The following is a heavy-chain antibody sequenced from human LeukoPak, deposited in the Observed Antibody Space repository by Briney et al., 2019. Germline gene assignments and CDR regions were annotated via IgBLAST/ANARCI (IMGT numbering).Heavy chain of an antibody. V-gene: IGHV1-69*06. D-gene: IGHD3-10*01. Sequence: GASVKVSCKASGGTFSSYAISWVRQAPGQGLEWMGGIIPIFGTANYAQKFQGRVTITADKSTSTVYMELSSLRSEDTAVYYCARETLYYYGSGSYYSFDYWGQGTLVTVSS. CDR2: IIPIFGTA. CDR3: ARETLYYYGSGSYYSFDY. CDR1: GGTFSSYA. J-gene: IGHJ4*02.